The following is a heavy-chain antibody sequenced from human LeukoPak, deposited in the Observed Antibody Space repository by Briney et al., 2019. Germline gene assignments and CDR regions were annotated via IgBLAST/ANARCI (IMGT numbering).Heavy chain of an antibody. D-gene: IGHD3-22*01. CDR2: IPYDGSNK. V-gene: IGHV3-30*01. Sequence: PGGSLRLSCVASGVAFGSYAMHWVRQAPGKGLEWVAVIPYDGSNKYYADSVKGRFTISGDNSKNTLYLQMNSLRAEDTAVYYCARGANYYDSSAVFYWGQGTLVTVSS. CDR3: ARGANYYDSSAVFY. J-gene: IGHJ4*02. CDR1: GVAFGSYA.